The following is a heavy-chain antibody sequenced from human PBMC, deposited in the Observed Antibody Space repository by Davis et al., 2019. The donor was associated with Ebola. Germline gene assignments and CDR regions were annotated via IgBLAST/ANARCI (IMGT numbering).Heavy chain of an antibody. Sequence: GESLKISCAASGFTFSSYWMSWVRQAPGKGLEWVANIKQDGSEKYYVDSVKGRFTISRDNAKNSLYLQMNSLRAEDTAVYYCARDSGSDHDYWGQGTLVTVSS. J-gene: IGHJ4*02. V-gene: IGHV3-7*01. D-gene: IGHD6-13*01. CDR2: IKQDGSEK. CDR1: GFTFSSYW. CDR3: ARDSGSDHDY.